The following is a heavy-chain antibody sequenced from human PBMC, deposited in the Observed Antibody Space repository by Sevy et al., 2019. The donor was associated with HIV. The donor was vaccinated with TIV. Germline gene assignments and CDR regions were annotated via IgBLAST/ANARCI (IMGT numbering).Heavy chain of an antibody. CDR2: INHSGST. Sequence: SETLSLTCAVYGGSFSGYYWSWIRQPPGKGLEWIGEINHSGSTNYNPSLKSRVTISVDTSKNQFSLKLSSVTAADPAVYYCARRRGTWIQLWLPPMFDYWGQGTLVTVSS. D-gene: IGHD5-18*01. J-gene: IGHJ4*02. V-gene: IGHV4-34*01. CDR3: ARRRGTWIQLWLPPMFDY. CDR1: GGSFSGYY.